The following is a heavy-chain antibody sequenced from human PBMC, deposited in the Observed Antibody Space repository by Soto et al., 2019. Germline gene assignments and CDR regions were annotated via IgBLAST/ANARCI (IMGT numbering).Heavy chain of an antibody. Sequence: QVQLQESGPGLVKPSQTPSLTCTVSGGSIGTGSYYWSWIRQHPGKGLEWVGYIYYSWSTNYKSSLRSRVTISLDPSKNRFSPNLSSVTSADTAVYFCTRESRRGRGSSGYGVAFWGPGAPVNVSS. V-gene: IGHV4-31*03. CDR3: TRESRRGRGSSGYGVAF. CDR2: IYYSWST. D-gene: IGHD5-12*01. J-gene: IGHJ4*01. CDR1: GGSIGTGSYY.